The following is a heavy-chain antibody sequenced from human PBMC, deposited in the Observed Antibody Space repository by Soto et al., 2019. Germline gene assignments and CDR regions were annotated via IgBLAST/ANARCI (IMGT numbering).Heavy chain of an antibody. Sequence: GESLKISCKGSGYSFSTHWIGWVRQMPGKGLEWMGIIYPGDSDTRYSPSFQGQVTISADQSINTAYLQWDSLKASDTAIYYCARPANTVADHFDLWGQGTPVTVSS. CDR2: IYPGDSDT. CDR3: ARPANTVADHFDL. CDR1: GYSFSTHW. J-gene: IGHJ4*02. D-gene: IGHD4-17*01. V-gene: IGHV5-51*01.